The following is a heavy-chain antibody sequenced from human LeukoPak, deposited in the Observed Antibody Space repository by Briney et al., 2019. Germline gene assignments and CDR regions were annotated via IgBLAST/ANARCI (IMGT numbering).Heavy chain of an antibody. J-gene: IGHJ3*02. Sequence: KPSETLSLTCAVSGGSISSSNWWSWVRQPPGKGLEWIGEIYHSGSTNYNPSLKSRVTISVDKSKNQFYLKLSSVTAADTAVYYCARGLKSVRRITMIAQHTHAFDIWGQGTMVTVSS. V-gene: IGHV4-4*02. CDR2: IYHSGST. CDR1: GGSISSSNW. CDR3: ARGLKSVRRITMIAQHTHAFDI. D-gene: IGHD3-22*01.